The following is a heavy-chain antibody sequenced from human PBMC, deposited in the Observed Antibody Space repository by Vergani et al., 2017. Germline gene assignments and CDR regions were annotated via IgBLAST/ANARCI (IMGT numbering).Heavy chain of an antibody. Sequence: EVQLVESGGGLVQPGRSLRLSCAASGFTFDDYAMHWVRQAPGKGLEWVSGISWNSGSIGYADSVKGRFTISRDNAKNSLYLQMNSLRAEDTAVYYCAKLSSSWSYYYYYGMDVWGQGTTVTVSS. CDR3: AKLSSSWSYYYYYGMDV. V-gene: IGHV3-9*01. J-gene: IGHJ6*02. D-gene: IGHD6-13*01. CDR2: ISWNSGSI. CDR1: GFTFDDYA.